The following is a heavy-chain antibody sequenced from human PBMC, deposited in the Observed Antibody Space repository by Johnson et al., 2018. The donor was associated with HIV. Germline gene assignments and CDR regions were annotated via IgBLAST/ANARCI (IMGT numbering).Heavy chain of an antibody. CDR2: IYSGSNT. CDR3: ARDSVILVDGAFDI. CDR1: GFLVSSNY. V-gene: IGHV3-53*01. D-gene: IGHD2-15*01. Sequence: VQLVESGGGLIQPGGSLRLSCAASGFLVSSNYMSWVRQAPGKGLEWVSIIYSGSNTYYADSVKGRFTISRDNSKNTLYLQMNSLRAEDTAVYYCARDSVILVDGAFDIWGQGTMVTVSS. J-gene: IGHJ3*02.